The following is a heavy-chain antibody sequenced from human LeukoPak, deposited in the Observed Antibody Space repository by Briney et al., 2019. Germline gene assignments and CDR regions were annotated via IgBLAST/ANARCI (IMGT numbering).Heavy chain of an antibody. Sequence: PSETLSLTCTVSGYSISSGYYWGWIRQPPGKGLEWIGSIYHSGSTYYNPSLKSRVTISVDTSKNQFSLKLSSVTAADTAGYYCTRRDSCGWIKTKIDYLGQGTLVTVSS. CDR2: IYHSGST. J-gene: IGHJ4*02. V-gene: IGHV4-38-2*02. CDR3: TRRDSCGWIKTKIDY. CDR1: GYSISSGYY. D-gene: IGHD6-19*01.